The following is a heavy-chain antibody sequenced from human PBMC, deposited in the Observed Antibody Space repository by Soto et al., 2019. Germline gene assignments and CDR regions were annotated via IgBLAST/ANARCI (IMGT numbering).Heavy chain of an antibody. V-gene: IGHV1-69*06. CDR2: TGSGTGPG. Sequence: SVKVSCKASGGSLSTNPISWVRQAPGQGLEWMGGTGSGTGPGNHAQKFQGRLTVTADKSTSTVYMELTNLSSEDTAVYYCARRDSGGFYRFFDSWGQGTLVTAPQ. CDR3: ARRDSGGFYRFFDS. D-gene: IGHD2-15*01. J-gene: IGHJ4*02. CDR1: GGSLSTNP.